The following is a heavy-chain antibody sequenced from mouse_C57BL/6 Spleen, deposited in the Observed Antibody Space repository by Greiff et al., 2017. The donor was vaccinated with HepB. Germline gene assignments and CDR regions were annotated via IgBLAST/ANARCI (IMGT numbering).Heavy chain of an antibody. CDR1: GFTFSSYA. D-gene: IGHD2-4*01. J-gene: IGHJ4*01. CDR3: ARDQDYYDAMDY. CDR2: ISDGGSYT. V-gene: IGHV5-4*01. Sequence: EVQGVESGGGLVKPGGSLKLSCAASGFTFSSYAMSWVRQTPEKRLEWVATISDGGSYTYYPDNVKGRFTISRDNAKNNLYLQMSHLKSEDTAMYYCARDQDYYDAMDYWGQGTSVTVSS.